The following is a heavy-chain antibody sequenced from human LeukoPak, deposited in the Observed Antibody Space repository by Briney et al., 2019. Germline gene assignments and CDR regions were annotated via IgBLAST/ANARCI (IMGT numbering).Heavy chain of an antibody. CDR2: IYTSGST. V-gene: IGHV4-61*02. Sequence: SETLSLTCTVSGGSISSGSYYWSWIRQPAGKGLEWIGRIYTSGSTHYNPSLKSRVTISVDTSKNQFSLKLSSVTAADTAVYYCAREIITVGKEYFQHWGQGTLVTVSS. CDR3: AREIITVGKEYFQH. CDR1: GGSISSGSYY. D-gene: IGHD6-19*01. J-gene: IGHJ1*01.